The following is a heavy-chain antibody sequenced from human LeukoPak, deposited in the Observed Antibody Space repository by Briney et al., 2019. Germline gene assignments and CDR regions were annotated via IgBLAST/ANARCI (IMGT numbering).Heavy chain of an antibody. CDR3: ARGTRINYFYD. CDR1: FGSINSYY. J-gene: IGHJ4*02. D-gene: IGHD2/OR15-2a*01. Sequence: SETLSLTCTVSFGSINSYYWSWIRQPPGKGLEWIGYIYYSGSTNYNPSLKSRVTISVDTSKNQFSLKLSSVTAADTAIYYCARGTRINYFYDWGQGTLVTVSS. CDR2: IYYSGST. V-gene: IGHV4-59*08.